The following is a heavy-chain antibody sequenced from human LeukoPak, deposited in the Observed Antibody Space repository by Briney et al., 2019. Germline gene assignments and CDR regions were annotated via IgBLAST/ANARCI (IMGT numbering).Heavy chain of an antibody. CDR1: GFTFSSYW. Sequence: GGSLRLSCAASGFTFSSYWMSWVRQAPGKGLEWVANIKQDGSEKYYVDSVKGRFTISRDNAKNSLYLQMNSLRAEDTAVYYCERGVFFWGGYYNQPFDYWGKGPRATGS. V-gene: IGHV3-7*01. J-gene: IGHJ4*02. D-gene: IGHD3-3*01. CDR2: IKQDGSEK. CDR3: ERGVFFWGGYYNQPFDY.